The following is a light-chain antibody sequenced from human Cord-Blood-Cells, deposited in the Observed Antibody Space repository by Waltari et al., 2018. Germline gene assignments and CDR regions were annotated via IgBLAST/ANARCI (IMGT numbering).Light chain of an antibody. J-gene: IGLJ3*02. V-gene: IGLV2-14*01. Sequence: QSALTQPASVSGSPGQSITIPCTGTSSDVGGSNYVSWYQQHPGKAPKLMIYYVSKRPSGVSNRFSGSKSGNTASLTISGLQAEDEADYYCSSYTSSSTLVFGGGTKLTVL. CDR2: YVS. CDR3: SSYTSSSTLV. CDR1: SSDVGGSNY.